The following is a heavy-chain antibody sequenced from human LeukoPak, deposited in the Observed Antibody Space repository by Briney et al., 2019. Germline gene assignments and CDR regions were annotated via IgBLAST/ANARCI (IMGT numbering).Heavy chain of an antibody. J-gene: IGHJ5*02. CDR3: ARVHFEEQVFWFYP. CDR1: GDSVSSKTAA. V-gene: IGHV6-1*01. Sequence: SQTLSLTCAISGDSVSSKTAAWNWIRQSPSRGLEWLGRTYYRSKWYNDYAVSVQSRITINPDTSKNQFSLQLNSVTPEDTAVYYCARVHFEEQVFWFYPWGQGTLVTVSS. D-gene: IGHD3-9*01. CDR2: TYYRSKWYN.